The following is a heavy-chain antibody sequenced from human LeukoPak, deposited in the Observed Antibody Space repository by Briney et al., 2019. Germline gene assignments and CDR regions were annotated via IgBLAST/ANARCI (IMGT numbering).Heavy chain of an antibody. CDR1: GFTFSSYG. V-gene: IGHV3-30*02. CDR2: IRYDGSNK. D-gene: IGHD6-13*01. Sequence: PGGSLRLSCAASGFTFSSYGMHWVRQAPGKGLEWVAFIRYDGSNKYYADSVKGRFTISRDNSKNTLYLQMNSLRAEDTAVYYCAKMFDTSSWYRAGFDYWGQGTLVTVSS. J-gene: IGHJ4*02. CDR3: AKMFDTSSWYRAGFDY.